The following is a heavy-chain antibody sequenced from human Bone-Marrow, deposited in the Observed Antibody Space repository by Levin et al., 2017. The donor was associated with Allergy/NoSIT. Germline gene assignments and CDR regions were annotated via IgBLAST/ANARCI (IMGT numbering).Heavy chain of an antibody. CDR3: ARLSGVRESGTWKNYFDY. CDR1: GFTFSNYW. J-gene: IGHJ4*02. Sequence: GGSLRLSCAASGFTFSNYWMTWVRQAPGKGLEWVANVKYDGSENFYVDSVKGRFTISRDNAKNSLYLQMNALRAEDTALYYCARLSGVRESGTWKNYFDYWGQGTLVTVSS. CDR2: VKYDGSEN. V-gene: IGHV3-7*01. D-gene: IGHD1-1*01.